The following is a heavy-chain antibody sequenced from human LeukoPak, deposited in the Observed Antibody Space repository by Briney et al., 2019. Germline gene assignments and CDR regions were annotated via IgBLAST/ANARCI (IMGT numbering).Heavy chain of an antibody. V-gene: IGHV1-2*02. D-gene: IGHD6-13*01. CDR2: INPNSGGT. J-gene: IGHJ5*02. CDR1: GYTFTGYY. Sequence: ASVKVSCKASGYTFTGYYIHWVRQAPGQGLEWMGWINPNSGGTNYAQKFQGGVTMPRDTSITTAYMELSGLRSDDTAIYYCARGKLAAPGRTGYNWFDPWGQGTLVTVSS. CDR3: ARGKLAAPGRTGYNWFDP.